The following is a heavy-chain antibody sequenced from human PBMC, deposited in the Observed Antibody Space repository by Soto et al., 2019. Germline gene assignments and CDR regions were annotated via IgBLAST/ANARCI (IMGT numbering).Heavy chain of an antibody. CDR3: ARGYNWNDVSSSAY. V-gene: IGHV5-10-1*01. CDR2: IDPSDSYT. CDR1: GYSFTSYW. Sequence: PGESLKISCQGSGYSFTSYWISWVRQMPGKGLEWMGRIDPSDSYTNYSPSFQGHVTISADKSISTAYLQWSSLKASDTAMYYCARGYNWNDVSSSAYWGQGTLVTVSS. D-gene: IGHD1-1*01. J-gene: IGHJ4*02.